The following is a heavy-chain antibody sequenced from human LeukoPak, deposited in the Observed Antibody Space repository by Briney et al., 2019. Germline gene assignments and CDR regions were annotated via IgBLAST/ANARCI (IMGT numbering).Heavy chain of an antibody. Sequence: GGSLRLSCVASGFTFSSYEMNWVRQAPGKGLEWVSYISSSSSTIYYADSVKGRFTISRDNAKNSLYLQMSSLRAEDTAVYYCARVKDWYYYDSRFDYWGQGTLVTVSS. V-gene: IGHV3-48*03. CDR2: ISSSSSTI. CDR1: GFTFSSYE. J-gene: IGHJ4*02. CDR3: ARVKDWYYYDSRFDY. D-gene: IGHD3-22*01.